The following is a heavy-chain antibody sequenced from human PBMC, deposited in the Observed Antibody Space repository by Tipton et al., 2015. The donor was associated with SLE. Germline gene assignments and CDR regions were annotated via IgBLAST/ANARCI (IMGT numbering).Heavy chain of an antibody. CDR2: IYYSGST. J-gene: IGHJ4*02. V-gene: IGHV4-59*12. D-gene: IGHD1-26*01. CDR3: ARVYRVGYFDY. Sequence: TLSLTCTVSGGSISSYFWSWIRQPPGKGLEWIGYIYYSGSTNYNPSLKSRVTISVDTSRHQFSLKLSSVTAADTAVYYCARVYRVGYFDYWGQGTLVTVSS. CDR1: GGSISSYF.